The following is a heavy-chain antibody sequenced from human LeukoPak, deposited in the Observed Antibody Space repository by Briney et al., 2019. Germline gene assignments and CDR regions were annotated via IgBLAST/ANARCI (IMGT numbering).Heavy chain of an antibody. CDR2: ISKTGATI. CDR1: GFTLSDYF. Sequence: GGSLRLSCAASGFTLSDYFMIWVRQVPGKGLQWVAYISKTGATIQYEDSVKGRFTTSRDNAQNSLYLQMNSLRVDDTGMYFRAREDYGGTNFDQWGQGTVVTVSS. D-gene: IGHD4-23*01. V-gene: IGHV3-11*01. J-gene: IGHJ4*02. CDR3: AREDYGGTNFDQ.